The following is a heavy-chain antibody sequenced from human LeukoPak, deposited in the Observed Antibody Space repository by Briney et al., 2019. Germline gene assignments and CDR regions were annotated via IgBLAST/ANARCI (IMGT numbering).Heavy chain of an antibody. Sequence: SETLSLTCTVSGASISHYYWSWIRQTPERGLEWMGHVHTSGGITYYPSLKTRLTMSIDTSRSQLSLKLTSVTAADTAVYFCARLGSYHDFWGQGALVTVSS. CDR3: ARLGSYHDF. D-gene: IGHD1-26*01. J-gene: IGHJ4*02. CDR2: VHTSGGI. CDR1: GASISHYY. V-gene: IGHV4-4*09.